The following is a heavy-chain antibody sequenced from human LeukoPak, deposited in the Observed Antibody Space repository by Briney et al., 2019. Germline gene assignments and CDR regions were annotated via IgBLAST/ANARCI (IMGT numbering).Heavy chain of an antibody. CDR1: GFTFSSYA. CDR3: ASRGLINN. D-gene: IGHD2-8*01. V-gene: IGHV3-30*04. Sequence: GGSLRLSCAASGFTFSSYAMHWVRQAPGKGLEWVAVISYDGSNKYYADSVKGRFTISRDNSKNTLYLQMNSLRAEDTAVYYCASRGLINNWGQGTLVTVSS. CDR2: ISYDGSNK. J-gene: IGHJ4*02.